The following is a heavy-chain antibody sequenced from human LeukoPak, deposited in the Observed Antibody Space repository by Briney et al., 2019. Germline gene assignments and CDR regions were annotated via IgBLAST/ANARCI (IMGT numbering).Heavy chain of an antibody. Sequence: GGSLRLSCAVSGFTFSSHWMFWVRQVPGKGLEWVSQINNDGSGTTYADSVKGRFTISRDNAKNTLYLQMNSLRAEDTAVYYCARTARITMVRGVITPLDYWGQGTLVTVSS. CDR2: INNDGSGT. CDR3: ARTARITMVRGVITPLDY. J-gene: IGHJ4*02. V-gene: IGHV3-74*01. D-gene: IGHD3-10*01. CDR1: GFTFSSHW.